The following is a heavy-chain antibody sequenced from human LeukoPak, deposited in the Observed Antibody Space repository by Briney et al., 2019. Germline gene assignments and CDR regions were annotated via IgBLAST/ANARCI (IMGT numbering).Heavy chain of an antibody. D-gene: IGHD4-23*01. CDR3: ARRDRYGGNSY. CDR1: GGSISSYY. Sequence: SETLSLTCTVSGGSISSYYWSWIRQPPGKGLEWIGEINHSGSTNYNPSLKSRVTISVDTSKNQFSLKLSSVTAADTAVYYCARRDRYGGNSYWGQGTLVTVSS. J-gene: IGHJ4*02. V-gene: IGHV4-34*01. CDR2: INHSGST.